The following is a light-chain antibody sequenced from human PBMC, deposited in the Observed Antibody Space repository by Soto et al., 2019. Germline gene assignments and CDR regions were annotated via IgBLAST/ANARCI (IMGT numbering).Light chain of an antibody. V-gene: IGKV2-30*01. CDR2: KVS. CDR1: QSLVYSDGNTY. J-gene: IGKJ2*01. CDR3: MQGTHWPYT. Sequence: DVVMTQSPLSLPVTLGQPASISCRSSQSLVYSDGNTYLNWFQQRPGQSPRRLIYKVSSRDSGVPERFRGSGSGIDFKLKIRRVEAEDVGVYYCMQGTHWPYTFAQGTKLEIQ.